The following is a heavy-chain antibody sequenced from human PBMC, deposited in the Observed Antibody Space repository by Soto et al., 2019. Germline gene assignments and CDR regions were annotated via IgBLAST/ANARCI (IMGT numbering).Heavy chain of an antibody. V-gene: IGHV5-51*01. CDR2: IYPDDSDT. J-gene: IGHJ4*02. CDR1: GYTFTSYW. Sequence: GESLKISCQGSGYTFTSYWIAWVRQKAGKGLECMGIIYPDDSDTRYNPSFQGQVTISADKSISTAYLQWSTLKASDTAMYYCATPYGDYGYWGQGTLVTVSS. D-gene: IGHD4-17*01. CDR3: ATPYGDYGY.